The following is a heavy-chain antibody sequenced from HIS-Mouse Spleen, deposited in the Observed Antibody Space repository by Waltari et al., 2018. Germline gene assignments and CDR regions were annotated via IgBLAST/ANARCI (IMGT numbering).Heavy chain of an antibody. CDR1: GFTFSSYA. D-gene: IGHD5-18*01. V-gene: IGHV3-30*04. Sequence: QVQLVESGGGVVQPGRSLRLSCAASGFTFSSYAMHWVRQAPGKGLEWVAVISYDGSNKYYADSVKGRFTISRDNSKNTLYLQMNSLRAEDTAVYYCARRSSYGYAFDIWGQGTMVTVSS. CDR2: ISYDGSNK. J-gene: IGHJ3*02. CDR3: ARRSSYGYAFDI.